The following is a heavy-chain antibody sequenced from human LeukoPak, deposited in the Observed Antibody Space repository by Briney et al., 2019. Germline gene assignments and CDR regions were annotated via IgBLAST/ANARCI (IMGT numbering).Heavy chain of an antibody. CDR3: ARGTYYYDSSGYYYFDY. CDR2: IIPILGIA. CDR1: GGTFSSYA. D-gene: IGHD3-22*01. J-gene: IGHJ4*02. V-gene: IGHV1-69*04. Sequence: EASVKVSCKASGGTFSSYAISWVRQAPGQGLEWMGRIIPILGIANYAQKFQGRVTITADKSTSTAYMELSSLRSEDTAVYYCARGTYYYDSSGYYYFDYWGQGTLVTVSS.